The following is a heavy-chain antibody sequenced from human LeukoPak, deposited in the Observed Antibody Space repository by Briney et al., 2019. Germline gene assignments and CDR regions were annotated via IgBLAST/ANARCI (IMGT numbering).Heavy chain of an antibody. CDR3: GRAMDV. V-gene: IGHV3-7*03. CDR2: MKQDGSEK. CDR1: GFTVSSNY. J-gene: IGHJ6*02. Sequence: GGSLRLSCAASGFTVSSNYMSWVRQAPGKGLEWVANMKQDGSEKYYVDSVKGRFTISRDNAKNSLYLQMNNLRAEDTAVYYCGRAMDVWGQGTTVTVSS.